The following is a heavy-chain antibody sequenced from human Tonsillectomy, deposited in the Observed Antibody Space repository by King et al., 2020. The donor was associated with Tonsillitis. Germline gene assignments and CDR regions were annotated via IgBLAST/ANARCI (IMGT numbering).Heavy chain of an antibody. D-gene: IGHD3-9*01. Sequence: QLVQSGAEVKTPGASVKVSCKASGYSFTSYGFSWLRQAPGQGLEWLGWITGHNGNTNYAQKFQGRVSMTTDTSTTTAYMELRSLSSDDTAVYYCARDETGNYGWDGIVDYWGQGTQVTVSS. CDR3: ARDETGNYGWDGIVDY. CDR1: GYSFTSYG. V-gene: IGHV1-18*01. J-gene: IGHJ4*02. CDR2: ITGHNGNT.